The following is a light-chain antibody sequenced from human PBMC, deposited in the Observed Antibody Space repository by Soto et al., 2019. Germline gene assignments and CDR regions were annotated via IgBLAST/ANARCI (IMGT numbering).Light chain of an antibody. J-gene: IGKJ4*01. Sequence: IVLTQSPATLSLSPGERATLSCRASESVGNYLAWYQEKPGQAPRLLIYDASNRATGIPPRFSGSGSGTDVTLTISSLEPEDVSVYYCQQRSSWPPPTFGGGTKVEI. CDR2: DAS. CDR3: QQRSSWPPPT. V-gene: IGKV3-11*01. CDR1: ESVGNY.